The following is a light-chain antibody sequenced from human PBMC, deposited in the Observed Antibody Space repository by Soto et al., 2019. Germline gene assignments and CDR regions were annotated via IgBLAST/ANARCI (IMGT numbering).Light chain of an antibody. CDR2: WAS. CDR1: QSVLYSSNNKNY. J-gene: IGKJ4*01. V-gene: IGKV4-1*01. CDR3: QQYYSTLPT. Sequence: DIVMTQSPDSLAVSLGERATINCKSSQSVLYSSNNKNYLAWYQQKPGQPPKLLIYWASTRESGVPDRFSGRGTGTDFTLTISSQQAEDEAVYYCQQYYSTLPTFGGGTKVEIK.